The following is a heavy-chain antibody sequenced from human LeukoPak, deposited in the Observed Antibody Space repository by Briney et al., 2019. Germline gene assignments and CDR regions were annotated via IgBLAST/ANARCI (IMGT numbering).Heavy chain of an antibody. J-gene: IGHJ3*02. D-gene: IGHD6-13*01. CDR1: GYTFTSYG. CDR3: ASRLDSSSWYSDAFDI. V-gene: IGHV1-18*01. CDR2: VSAYNGNT. Sequence: ASVKVSCKASGYTFTSYGISWVRQAPGQGLEWMGWVSAYNGNTKYAQRVQGRIAMTTDTSTTTAYMELRSLTSDDTAVYYCASRLDSSSWYSDAFDIWGQGTMVTVSS.